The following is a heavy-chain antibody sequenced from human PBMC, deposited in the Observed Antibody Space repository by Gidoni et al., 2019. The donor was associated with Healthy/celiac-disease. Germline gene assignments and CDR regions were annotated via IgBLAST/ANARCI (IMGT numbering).Heavy chain of an antibody. J-gene: IGHJ5*02. CDR3: ASRVRSYSSGWASINWFDP. CDR2: INHSGST. Sequence: QVQLQQWGAGLLKPSETLSLTCAVYGGSFSGYYWSWIRPPPGKGLEWIGEINHSGSTNYNPSLKSRVTISVDTSKNQFSLKLSSVTAADTAVYYCASRVRSYSSGWASINWFDPWGQGTLVTVSS. D-gene: IGHD6-19*01. CDR1: GGSFSGYY. V-gene: IGHV4-34*01.